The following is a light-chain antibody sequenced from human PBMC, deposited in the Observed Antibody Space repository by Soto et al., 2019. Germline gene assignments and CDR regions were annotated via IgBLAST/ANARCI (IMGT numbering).Light chain of an antibody. V-gene: IGKV1-5*01. CDR3: QQYKGFWT. J-gene: IGKJ1*01. CDR2: DAS. Sequence: DIRVSQSPTTLSASVGDRVTITCRASQTITRWMAWYQQKPGKAPKLLIYDASTLESGVPSRFSGSRSGTEFTLTISSLQPDDFATYYCQQYKGFWTFGQGTKVDIK. CDR1: QTITRW.